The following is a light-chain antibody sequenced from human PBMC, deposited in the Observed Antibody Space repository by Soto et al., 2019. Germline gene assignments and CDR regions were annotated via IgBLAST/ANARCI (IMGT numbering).Light chain of an antibody. Sequence: QSALTQPASVSGSLGQSITISCTGTSSDVGGYNAVSWYQQYPDKAPKLMIYDVTNRPSGASTRFSGSKSGNTASLTISGLQAEDEADYYCASFASDGTYVFGTGTKLTVL. J-gene: IGLJ1*01. CDR1: SSDVGGYNA. CDR3: ASFASDGTYV. V-gene: IGLV2-14*01. CDR2: DVT.